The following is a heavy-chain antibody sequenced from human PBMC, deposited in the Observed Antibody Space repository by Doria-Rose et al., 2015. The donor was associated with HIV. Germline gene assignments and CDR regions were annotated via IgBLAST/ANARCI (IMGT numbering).Heavy chain of an antibody. CDR2: MSSTSAYI. V-gene: IGHV3-21*01. D-gene: IGHD3-10*01. CDR3: ATGVTLDY. CDR1: GFTFSSHR. J-gene: IGHJ4*02. Sequence: VQLVQSGRGLVRPGGSLRLSCATSGFTFSSHRINWVRQAPGKVLEWVSSMSSTSAYISYADSVRGRFTISRDNARNSLYLQMDSLRAEDTAIYYCATGVTLDYWGQGTLVTVSS.